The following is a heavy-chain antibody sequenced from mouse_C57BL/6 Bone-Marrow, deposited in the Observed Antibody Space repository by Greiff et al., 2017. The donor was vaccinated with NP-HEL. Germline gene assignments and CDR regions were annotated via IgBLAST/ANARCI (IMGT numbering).Heavy chain of an antibody. CDR2: IFPGSGST. CDR1: GYTFTDYY. J-gene: IGHJ4*01. CDR3: ARNYYGSSYRDYAMDY. D-gene: IGHD1-1*01. Sequence: QVQLKQSGPELVKPGASVKISCKASGYTFTDYYINWVKQRPGQGLEWIGWIFPGSGSTYYNEKFKGKATLTVDKSSSTAYMLLSSLTSEDSAVYFCARNYYGSSYRDYAMDYWGQGTSVTVSS. V-gene: IGHV1-75*01.